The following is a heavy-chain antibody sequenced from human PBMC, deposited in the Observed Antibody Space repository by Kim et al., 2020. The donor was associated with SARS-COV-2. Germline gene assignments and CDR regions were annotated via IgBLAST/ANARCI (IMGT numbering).Heavy chain of an antibody. CDR2: INPSVGST. D-gene: IGHD4-4*01. CDR1: GYTFTSYY. Sequence: ASVKVSCKASGYTFTSYYMHWVRQAPGQGLEWMGIINPSVGSTSYAQKFQGRVTMTRDTSKSTVYMELSSLRSEDTAVYYCAREKTTVTPYYYYYGMDVWGQGTTVTVSS. CDR3: AREKTTVTPYYYYYGMDV. V-gene: IGHV1-46*01. J-gene: IGHJ6*02.